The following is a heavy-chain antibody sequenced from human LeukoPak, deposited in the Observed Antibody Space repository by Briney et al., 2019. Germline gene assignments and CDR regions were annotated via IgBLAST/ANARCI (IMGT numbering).Heavy chain of an antibody. J-gene: IGHJ5*02. CDR2: MYRTGST. Sequence: NPSETLSPTCTVSGGSISTYYWGWIRQPPGKGLEWIGYMYRTGSTNYNPSLKSRVTITPDTSKNQFSLRLTSVTAADTAVYYCAREGTYGWYNWFDPWGQGTLVTVSS. CDR1: GGSISTYY. D-gene: IGHD6-19*01. V-gene: IGHV4-59*01. CDR3: AREGTYGWYNWFDP.